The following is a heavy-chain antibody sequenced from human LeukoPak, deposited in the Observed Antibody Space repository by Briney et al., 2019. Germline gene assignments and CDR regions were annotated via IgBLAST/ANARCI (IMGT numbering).Heavy chain of an antibody. CDR1: GFTFSSYG. Sequence: GGSLRLSCAASGFTFSSYGMPWVRQAPGKGLEWVAVISYDGSNKYYADSVKGRFTISRDNSKNTLYLQMNSLRAEDTAVYYCAKDSGYDGYWGQGTLVTVSS. CDR2: ISYDGSNK. J-gene: IGHJ4*02. V-gene: IGHV3-30*18. D-gene: IGHD5-12*01. CDR3: AKDSGYDGY.